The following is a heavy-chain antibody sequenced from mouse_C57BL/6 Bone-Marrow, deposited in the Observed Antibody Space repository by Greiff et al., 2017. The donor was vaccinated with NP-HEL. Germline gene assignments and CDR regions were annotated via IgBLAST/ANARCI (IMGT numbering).Heavy chain of an antibody. Sequence: EVHLNQSGAGLVGPGASVRFSGPAPGFNIKEDNRTGVRRRLKQGLEWIGWIDPENGDTEYASKFQGKATITADTSSNTAYLQLSSLTSEDTAVYYCTTLAWYFDVWGTGTTVTVSS. CDR2: IDPENGDT. J-gene: IGHJ1*03. V-gene: IGHV14-4*01. CDR1: GFNIKEDN. CDR3: TTLAWYFDV.